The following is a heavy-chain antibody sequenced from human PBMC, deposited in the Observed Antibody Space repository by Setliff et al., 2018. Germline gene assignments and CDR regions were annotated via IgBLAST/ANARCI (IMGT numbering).Heavy chain of an antibody. Sequence: ASVKVSCKASGYTFTSYGISWVRQAPGQGLEWMGWISAYNGNTDYAQKLQGRVTMTTDTSTSTAYMELRSLRSDDTAVYYCARVGVYYYDSSGYHRSPYYYYYGMDVWGQGTTVTVSS. J-gene: IGHJ6*02. V-gene: IGHV1-18*01. CDR2: ISAYNGNT. CDR3: ARVGVYYYDSSGYHRSPYYYYYGMDV. D-gene: IGHD3-22*01. CDR1: GYTFTSYG.